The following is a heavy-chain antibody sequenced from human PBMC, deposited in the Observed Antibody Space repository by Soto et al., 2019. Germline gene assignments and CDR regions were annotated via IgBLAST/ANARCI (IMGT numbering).Heavy chain of an antibody. CDR2: ISYDGGNK. CDR3: ARDQLGSFYYYDSSGSDWFDP. D-gene: IGHD3-22*01. Sequence: GGSLRLSCAASGFTFSSYAMHWVRQAPGKGLEWVAVISYDGGNKYYADSVKGRFTISRDNSKNTLYLQMNSLRAEDTAVYYCARDQLGSFYYYDSSGSDWFDPWGQGTLVTVSS. J-gene: IGHJ5*02. CDR1: GFTFSSYA. V-gene: IGHV3-30-3*01.